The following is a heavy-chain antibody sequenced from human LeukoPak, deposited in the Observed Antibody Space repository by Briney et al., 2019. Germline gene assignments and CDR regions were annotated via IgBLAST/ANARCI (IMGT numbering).Heavy chain of an antibody. CDR1: GFTFSSYW. J-gene: IGHJ4*02. D-gene: IGHD3-9*01. CDR3: ARMSTGGSDYDILTGYYNRRGAFDY. CDR2: INSDGSST. V-gene: IGHV3-74*01. Sequence: GGSLRLSCAASGFTFSSYWMHWVRQAPGKGLVWVSRINSDGSSTSYADSVKGRFTISRDNAKNSLYLQMNSLRAEDTAVYYCARMSTGGSDYDILTGYYNRRGAFDYWGQGTLVTVSS.